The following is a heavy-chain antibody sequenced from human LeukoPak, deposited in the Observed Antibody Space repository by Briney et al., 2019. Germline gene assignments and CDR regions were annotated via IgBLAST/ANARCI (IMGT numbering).Heavy chain of an antibody. CDR1: GYTFIDFS. D-gene: IGHD3-22*01. CDR2: ISVRSNYR. Sequence: GGSLTLSCAASGYTFIDFSVNWVRQAPGKGLECVSSISVRSNYRYYADSVRGRFTISRDDARDSLFLQMNSLRAEDTAVYFCVRLRRNNDRSGYYYYYDYWGQGTLVTVSS. V-gene: IGHV3-21*01. CDR3: VRLRRNNDRSGYYYYYDY. J-gene: IGHJ4*02.